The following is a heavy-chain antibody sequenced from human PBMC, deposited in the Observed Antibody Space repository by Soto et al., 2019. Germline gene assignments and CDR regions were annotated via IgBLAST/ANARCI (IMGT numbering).Heavy chain of an antibody. V-gene: IGHV3-30-3*01. CDR1: GCTFSSYA. Sequence: GGPLSLSCTASGCTFSSYAMHWVRTAPGKGLEWVAVISYDGSNKYYADSVKGRFTISRDNSKNTLYLQMNSLRAEDTAVYYCARDPRGSYNWNLRGAFDIWGQGTMVTVSS. J-gene: IGHJ3*02. CDR2: ISYDGSNK. D-gene: IGHD1-20*01. CDR3: ARDPRGSYNWNLRGAFDI.